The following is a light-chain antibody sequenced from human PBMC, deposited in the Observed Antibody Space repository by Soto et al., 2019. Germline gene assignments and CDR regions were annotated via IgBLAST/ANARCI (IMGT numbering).Light chain of an antibody. CDR3: AAWDDSLNGHYV. V-gene: IGLV1-36*01. CDR2: YDD. Sequence: QSVLTQPPSVSEAPRQRVTISCSGSSSNIGNNAVNWYQQLPGKAPKLLIYYDDLLPSGVSDRFSGSKSGTSASLAISGLQSDDEADYYCAAWDDSLNGHYVFGTGTKLTVL. CDR1: SSNIGNNA. J-gene: IGLJ1*01.